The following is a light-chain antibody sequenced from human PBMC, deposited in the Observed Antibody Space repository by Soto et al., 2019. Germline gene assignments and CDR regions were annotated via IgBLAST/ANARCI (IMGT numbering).Light chain of an antibody. Sequence: ETVMTQSPATLSVSPGERATLSCRASQSVSSSYLAWYQQKPGQAPRLLMYSTSNRATGIPDRFSGSGSGTDFTLTINGLEPEDFAVYYCQQYGSSQTFGQGTKVDIK. V-gene: IGKV3-20*01. J-gene: IGKJ1*01. CDR1: QSVSSSY. CDR2: STS. CDR3: QQYGSSQT.